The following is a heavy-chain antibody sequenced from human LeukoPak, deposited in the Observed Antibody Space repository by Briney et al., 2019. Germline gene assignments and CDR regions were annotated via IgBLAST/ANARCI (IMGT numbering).Heavy chain of an antibody. D-gene: IGHD5-12*01. J-gene: IGHJ4*02. V-gene: IGHV1-2*02. Sequence: ASVKVSCKASGYTFTGYHMHWVRQAPGQGLEWMGWINPNSGGTNYAQNFQGRVTMTTGTSISTAYMELSRLRSDDTAVYYCARDVLGGYDQEFDYWGQGTLVTVSS. CDR2: INPNSGGT. CDR1: GYTFTGYH. CDR3: ARDVLGGYDQEFDY.